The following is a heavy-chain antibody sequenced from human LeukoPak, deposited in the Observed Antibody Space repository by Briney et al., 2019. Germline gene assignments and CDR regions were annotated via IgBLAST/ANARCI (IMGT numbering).Heavy chain of an antibody. CDR2: INPNSGGT. CDR1: GYTFTAYY. J-gene: IGHJ5*02. CDR3: ARDQGYYSVINWFDP. Sequence: ASVKVSCKPSGYTFTAYYIHWVRQAPGQGLEWMGWINPNSGGTKYTQNFQGRVTMTRDTSMSTAYMELSRLTSDDTAVYYCARDQGYYSVINWFDPWGQGTLVTVSS. D-gene: IGHD3-22*01. V-gene: IGHV1-2*02.